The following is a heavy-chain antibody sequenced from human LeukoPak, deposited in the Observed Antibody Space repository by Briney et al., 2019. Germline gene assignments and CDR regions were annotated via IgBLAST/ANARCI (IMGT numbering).Heavy chain of an antibody. CDR1: GGSITSYY. J-gene: IGHJ5*02. Sequence: SETLSLTCTVSGGSITSYYWSWVRQPPAKGLEWIVYIYYSGSANYNPSLKSRVTISVDTSKNQFSLKLSSVTAADTAVYYCARAPPGYCSGGSCYRWFDPWGQGTLVTVSS. V-gene: IGHV4-59*01. D-gene: IGHD2-15*01. CDR2: IYYSGSA. CDR3: ARAPPGYCSGGSCYRWFDP.